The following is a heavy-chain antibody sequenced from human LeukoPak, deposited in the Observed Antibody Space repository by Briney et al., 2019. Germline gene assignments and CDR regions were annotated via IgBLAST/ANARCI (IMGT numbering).Heavy chain of an antibody. CDR3: ARDLELDYGGSQ. CDR1: RFTFSSYW. V-gene: IGHV3-74*01. CDR2: INSDGSST. Sequence: PGGSLRLSCAASRFTFSSYWMHWVRQAPGKGLVWVSHINSDGSSTNYADSVKGRFTISRDNAKNTLYLQMNTLRAEDTAVYYCARDLELDYGGSQWGQGTLVTVSS. D-gene: IGHD4-23*01. J-gene: IGHJ4*02.